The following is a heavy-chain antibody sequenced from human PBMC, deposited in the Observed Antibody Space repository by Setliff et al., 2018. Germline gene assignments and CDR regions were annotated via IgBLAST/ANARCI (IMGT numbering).Heavy chain of an antibody. J-gene: IGHJ4*02. CDR2: IHGEGFDT. CDR1: GFTFSSYW. Sequence: GGSLRLFCAASGFTFSSYWMTWVRQAPGKGLEWVSSIHGEGFDTYYADSVKGRFTISRDNAKNSLYLQMNSLRAEDTAVYYCACPDILTGLFDYWGQGTLVTVSS. CDR3: ACPDILTGLFDY. D-gene: IGHD3-9*01. V-gene: IGHV3-21*01.